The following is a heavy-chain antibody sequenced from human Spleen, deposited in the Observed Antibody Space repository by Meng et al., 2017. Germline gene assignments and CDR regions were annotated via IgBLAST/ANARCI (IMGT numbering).Heavy chain of an antibody. CDR3: ARDLGGIFAY. V-gene: IGHV3-74*01. CDR1: GFTFSSYW. Sequence: GGSLRLSCVASGFTFSSYWMHWVRQDPGKGLVWVSRINNDGSTTSYADSVKGRFTIARDNAKNTLYLQMNSLRAEDTAVYYCARDLGGIFAYWGQGALVTVS. CDR2: INNDGSTT. D-gene: IGHD6-13*01. J-gene: IGHJ4*02.